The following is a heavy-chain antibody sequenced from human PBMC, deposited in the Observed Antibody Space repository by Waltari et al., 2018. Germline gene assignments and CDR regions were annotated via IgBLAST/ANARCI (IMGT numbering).Heavy chain of an antibody. CDR2: ITGSGTGT. V-gene: IGHV3-23*01. Sequence: EVQLLESGGGLVQPGGSLRLSCAASGFTFSSYALSWVRQAPGKGLEWVSGITGSGTGTYYNQSVKGRFTISMDNSKNTIYLQLYSLRAEDTALYYCAKDTAVASVNYFDYWGQGTLVTVSS. CDR3: AKDTAVASVNYFDY. J-gene: IGHJ4*02. CDR1: GFTFSSYA.